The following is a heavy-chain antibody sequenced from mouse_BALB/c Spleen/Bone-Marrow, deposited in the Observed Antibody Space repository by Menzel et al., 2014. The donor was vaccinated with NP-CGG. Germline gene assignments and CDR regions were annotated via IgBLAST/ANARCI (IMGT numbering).Heavy chain of an antibody. V-gene: IGHV5-17*02. CDR3: ARSGSSSGYFDY. J-gene: IGHJ2*01. D-gene: IGHD1-1*01. Sequence: EVKLVESGGGLVQPGGSRKLSCAASGFTFSSFGMHWVRRALEKGLEWVAYISSGSSTIYYADTVTGRFTISRDNPKNTLFLQMTSLRSEDTAMYYCARSGSSSGYFDYWGQGTTLTVSS. CDR1: GFTFSSFG. CDR2: ISSGSSTI.